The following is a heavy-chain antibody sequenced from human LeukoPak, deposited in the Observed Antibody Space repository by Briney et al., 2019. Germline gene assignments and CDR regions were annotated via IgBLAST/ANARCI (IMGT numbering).Heavy chain of an antibody. CDR3: XNXRQYVFSFDY. CDR2: IRYDGSNK. D-gene: IGHD3-16*01. Sequence: GGSLRLSCAASGFTFSSYGMHWVRQAPGKGLEWVAFIRYDGSNKYYADSVKGRFTISRDNSKNTLYLQMNSLRAEDTAVYYXXNXRQYVFSFDYWGQGTLVTVSS. CDR1: GFTFSSYG. J-gene: IGHJ4*02. V-gene: IGHV3-30*02.